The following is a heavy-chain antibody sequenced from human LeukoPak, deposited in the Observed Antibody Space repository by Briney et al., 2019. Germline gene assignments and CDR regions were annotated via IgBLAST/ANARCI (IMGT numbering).Heavy chain of an antibody. CDR1: GGSISSTNW. J-gene: IGHJ5*02. V-gene: IGHV4-4*02. CDR3: ARGGSGSYVVDP. CDR2: IYHSGST. D-gene: IGHD3-10*01. Sequence: PSETLSLTCAVSGGSISSTNWWSWVRQPPGKGLEWIGEIYHSGSTNYNPSLKSRVTISVDKSKNEFFLKLTSVTAAGTAVYFCARGGSGSYVVDPWDQGTLVIVSS.